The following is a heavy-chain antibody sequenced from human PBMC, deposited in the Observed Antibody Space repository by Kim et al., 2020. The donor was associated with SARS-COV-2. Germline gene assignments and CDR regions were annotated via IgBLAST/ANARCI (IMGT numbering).Heavy chain of an antibody. D-gene: IGHD3-9*01. CDR3: ARGGDILTGFMGYYYGMDV. Sequence: SETLSLTCTVSGGSISSSSYYWGWIRQPPGKGLEWIGSIYYSGSTYYNPSLKSRVTISVDTSKNQFSLKLSSVTAADTAVYYCARGGDILTGFMGYYYGMDVWGQGTTLTVSS. V-gene: IGHV4-39*01. CDR2: IYYSGST. CDR1: GGSISSSSYY. J-gene: IGHJ6*02.